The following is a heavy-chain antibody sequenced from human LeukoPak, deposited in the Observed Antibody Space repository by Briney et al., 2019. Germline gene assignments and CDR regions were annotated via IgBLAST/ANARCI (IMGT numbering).Heavy chain of an antibody. CDR3: AKLFAYYYGSGSYYKSPWYYYYGMDV. Sequence: PGGSLRLSCAASGFTFSSYGMHWVRQAPGKGLEWVAVISYDGSNKYYADSVKGRFTISRDNSKNTLYLQMNSLRAEDTAVYYCAKLFAYYYGSGSYYKSPWYYYYGMDVWGQGTTVTVSS. J-gene: IGHJ6*02. D-gene: IGHD3-10*01. CDR2: ISYDGSNK. CDR1: GFTFSSYG. V-gene: IGHV3-30*18.